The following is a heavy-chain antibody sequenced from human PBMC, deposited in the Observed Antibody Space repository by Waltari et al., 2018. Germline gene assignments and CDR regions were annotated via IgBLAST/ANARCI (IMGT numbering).Heavy chain of an antibody. CDR1: GYTFTGYY. D-gene: IGHD4-17*01. J-gene: IGHJ4*02. Sequence: QVHLVQSGAEVKKPGASVKVSCKASGYTFTGYYIQWVRRAPGQGLEWRGRINPNRGDTNYAQKFQGRVTLTRDTSIKTAYMELSSLKSDDTAVYYCARDLGSDYGNRDYWGQGTLVTVPS. CDR3: ARDLGSDYGNRDY. V-gene: IGHV1-2*06. CDR2: INPNRGDT.